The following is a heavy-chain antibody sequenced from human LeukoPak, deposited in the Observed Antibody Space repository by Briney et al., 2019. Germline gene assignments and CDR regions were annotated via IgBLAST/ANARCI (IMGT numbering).Heavy chain of an antibody. V-gene: IGHV3-23*01. J-gene: IGHJ4*02. CDR1: GFTFSRYA. Sequence: PGGSLRLSCAASGFTFSRYAMSWVRQAPGKGLEWVSAISGSGGSTYYADSVKGRFTISRDNSKNTLYLQMNSLRAEDTAVYYCAKAPFITMVRGVISSYFDYWGQGTLVTVSS. CDR3: AKAPFITMVRGVISSYFDY. D-gene: IGHD3-10*01. CDR2: ISGSGGST.